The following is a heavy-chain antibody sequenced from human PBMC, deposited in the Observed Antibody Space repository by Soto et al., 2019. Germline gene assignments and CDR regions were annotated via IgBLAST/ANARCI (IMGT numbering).Heavy chain of an antibody. CDR2: IYHSGST. CDR1: GGSISSGGYS. CDR3: ARGRRTAVTIDY. V-gene: IGHV4-30-2*01. D-gene: IGHD4-17*01. J-gene: IGHJ4*02. Sequence: SETLSLTCAVSGGSISSGGYSWSWIRQPPGKGLEWIGYIYHSGSTYYNPSLKSRVTISVDRSKNQFSLKLSSVTAADTAVYYCARGRRTAVTIDYWGQGTLVTVS.